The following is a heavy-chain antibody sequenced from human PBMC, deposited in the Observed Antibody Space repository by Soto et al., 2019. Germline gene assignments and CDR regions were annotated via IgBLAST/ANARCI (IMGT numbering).Heavy chain of an antibody. J-gene: IGHJ3*02. CDR3: ARDQRPQWLPLWLVREDAFDI. CDR1: GYTFTGYY. CDR2: INPNSGGT. V-gene: IGHV1-2*04. Sequence: QVQLVQSGAEVKKPGASVKVSCKASGYTFTGYYMHWVRQAPGQGLEWMGWINPNSGGTNYAQKFQGWVTMTRDTSISTAYMELSRLRSDDTAVYYCARDQRPQWLPLWLVREDAFDIWGQGTMVTVSS. D-gene: IGHD6-19*01.